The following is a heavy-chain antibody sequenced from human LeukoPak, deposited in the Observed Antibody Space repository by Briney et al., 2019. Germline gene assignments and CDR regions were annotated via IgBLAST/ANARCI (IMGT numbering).Heavy chain of an antibody. Sequence: SETLSLTCIVPGGSISSSGYYWGWIRQPPEKGLEWIGSIYYTGSTYYNPSLKSRVTISVDTSKNQFSLKLSSVTATDTAVYYCARDSSDYDYVWGSYSWFDPWGQGTLVTVSS. D-gene: IGHD3-16*01. V-gene: IGHV4-39*07. CDR1: GGSISSSGYY. CDR2: IYYTGST. J-gene: IGHJ5*02. CDR3: ARDSSDYDYVWGSYSWFDP.